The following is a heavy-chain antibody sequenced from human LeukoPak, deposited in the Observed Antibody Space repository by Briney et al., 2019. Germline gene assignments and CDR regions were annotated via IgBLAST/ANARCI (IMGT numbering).Heavy chain of an antibody. CDR1: GYTFTGYY. CDR2: INPNSGGT. V-gene: IGHV1-2*02. J-gene: IGHJ4*02. D-gene: IGHD2-2*01. Sequence: ASVKVSCKASGYTFTGYYMHWVRQAPGQGLEWMGWINPNSGGTNYAQKFQGRVTMTRDTSISTAYMELSRLRSDDTAVYYCARGPIVVVPAAISFFDYWGQGTLVTVSS. CDR3: ARGPIVVVPAAISFFDY.